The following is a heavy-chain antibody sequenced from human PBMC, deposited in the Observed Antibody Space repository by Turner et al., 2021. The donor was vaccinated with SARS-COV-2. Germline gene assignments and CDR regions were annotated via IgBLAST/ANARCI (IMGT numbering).Heavy chain of an antibody. Sequence: QVQLQQWGAGLLKPSETLSLTCAVYGGSFSNHFWTWIRQPPGKGLEWSGEIVHSGRTNYKSSLESRVTISVDTPKKQFSLSLSSVTAADTAVYYCARVGSSLGARLNMGRPAITPKRSGIDFWGQGSLVTVSS. CDR3: ARVGSSLGARLNMGRPAITPKRSGIDF. J-gene: IGHJ4*02. CDR1: GGSFSNHF. V-gene: IGHV4-34*02. CDR2: IVHSGRT. D-gene: IGHD3-10*01.